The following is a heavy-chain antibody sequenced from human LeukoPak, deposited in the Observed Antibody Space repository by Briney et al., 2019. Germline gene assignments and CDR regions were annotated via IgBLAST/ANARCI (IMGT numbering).Heavy chain of an antibody. D-gene: IGHD3-22*01. J-gene: IGHJ4*02. CDR1: GYSFTSYW. CDR3: ARVPVAPNYDSPHLDY. Sequence: GESLKTSCKGSGYSFTSYWIGWVRQMPGKGLEWMGIIYPGDSDTRYSPSFQGQVTISADKSISTAYLQWSSLKASDTAMYYCARVPVAPNYDSPHLDYWGQGTLVTVSS. CDR2: IYPGDSDT. V-gene: IGHV5-51*01.